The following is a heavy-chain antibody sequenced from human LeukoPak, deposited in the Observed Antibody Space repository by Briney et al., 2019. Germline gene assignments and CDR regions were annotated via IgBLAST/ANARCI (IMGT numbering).Heavy chain of an antibody. Sequence: PSETLSLTCTVSGGSISSYYWSWIRQPPGKGLEWIGYIYYSGGTNYNPSLKSRVTISVDTSKNQFSLKLSSVTAADTAVYYCARHRVITGYFDYWGQGTLVTVSS. CDR1: GGSISSYY. CDR3: ARHRVITGYFDY. J-gene: IGHJ4*02. V-gene: IGHV4-59*01. CDR2: IYYSGGT. D-gene: IGHD2-21*01.